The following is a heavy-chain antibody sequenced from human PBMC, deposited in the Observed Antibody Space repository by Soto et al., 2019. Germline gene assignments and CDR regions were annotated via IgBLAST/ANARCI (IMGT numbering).Heavy chain of an antibody. D-gene: IGHD1-26*01. CDR3: ARASSGSFRDY. J-gene: IGHJ4*02. Sequence: LSLTCAVYGGSFSGYYWSWIRQPPGKGLEWIGEINHSGSTNYNPSLKSRVTISVDTSKNQFSLKLSSVTAADTAVYYCARASSGSFRDYWRQGTLVTVSS. CDR1: GGSFSGYY. CDR2: INHSGST. V-gene: IGHV4-34*01.